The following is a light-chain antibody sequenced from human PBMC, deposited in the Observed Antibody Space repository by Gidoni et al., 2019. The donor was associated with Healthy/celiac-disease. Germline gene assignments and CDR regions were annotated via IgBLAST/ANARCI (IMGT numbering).Light chain of an antibody. V-gene: IGKV1-33*01. CDR2: DAS. CDR1: QDSSNY. Sequence: DIQMTQSPSSLSASVGDRVTITCQASQDSSNYLNWYQQKPGKAPKLLIYDASNVETGVPSRFSGSGAGTDFTVTISSLQPEYIATYYCQQYDNLTPLTYGGGTKVEIK. J-gene: IGKJ4*01. CDR3: QQYDNLTPLT.